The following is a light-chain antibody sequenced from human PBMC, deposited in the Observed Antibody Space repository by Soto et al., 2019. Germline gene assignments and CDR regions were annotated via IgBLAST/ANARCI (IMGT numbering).Light chain of an antibody. CDR2: EGS. CDR3: CSYAGSSSVV. J-gene: IGLJ2*01. CDR1: SRDVGTYTL. Sequence: QSVLTQPASVSGSPGQSITISCTGTSRDVGTYTLVSWYQHYPGKAPKLIIYEGSKRPSRVSNRFSASKTGRTASLTISGLQPEDEADYYCCSYAGSSSVVFGGGTKLTVL. V-gene: IGLV2-23*01.